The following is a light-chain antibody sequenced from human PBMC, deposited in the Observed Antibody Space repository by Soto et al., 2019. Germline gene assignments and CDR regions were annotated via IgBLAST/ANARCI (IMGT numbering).Light chain of an antibody. CDR2: EAS. CDR3: QQYSTYWT. J-gene: IGKJ1*01. Sequence: DIQMTQSPSTLSASVGDRVTITCRASQSIHNRVAWYQQKLGKAPRLLIYEASTLDSGVPSRFSGSGSGAEFTLTISSLQPDDFATYHCQQYSTYWTFAQGTKVELK. V-gene: IGKV1-5*03. CDR1: QSIHNR.